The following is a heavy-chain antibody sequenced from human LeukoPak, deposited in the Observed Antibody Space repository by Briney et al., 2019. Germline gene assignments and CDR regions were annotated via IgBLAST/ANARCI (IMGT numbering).Heavy chain of an antibody. D-gene: IGHD6-13*01. J-gene: IGHJ6*03. CDR3: ARLYGVTQLDYYYSMDV. CDR2: MNPNSGNT. CDR1: GYTFTSSD. Sequence: GASVKVSCKASGYTFTSSDINWVRQATGQGLEWMGWMNPNSGNTGYAQKCQGRVTMTRNTSISTAYMELSSLRSEDTAVYYCARLYGVTQLDYYYSMDVWRKGTTVTVSS. V-gene: IGHV1-8*01.